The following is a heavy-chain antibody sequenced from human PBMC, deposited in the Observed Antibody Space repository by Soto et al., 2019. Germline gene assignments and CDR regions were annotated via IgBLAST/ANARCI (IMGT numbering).Heavy chain of an antibody. Sequence: GGSLRLSCAASGFTFSSYAMSLVRQAPGKGLEWVSAISGSGGSTYYADSVKGRFTISRDNSKNTLYLQIKSLRADDTAVYYCAKTVVGLTIDYWGHGTMVTDSS. D-gene: IGHD3-22*01. CDR1: GFTFSSYA. J-gene: IGHJ4*01. CDR3: AKTVVGLTIDY. CDR2: ISGSGGST. V-gene: IGHV3-23*01.